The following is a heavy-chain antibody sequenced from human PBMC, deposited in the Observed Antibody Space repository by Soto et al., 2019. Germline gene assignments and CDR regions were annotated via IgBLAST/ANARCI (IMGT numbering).Heavy chain of an antibody. V-gene: IGHV2-5*02. CDR2: IYWDDDK. CDR3: XHXTLGYCSSTSCYGPPYFDY. J-gene: IGHJ4*02. Sequence: QITLKESGPTLVKPTQTLTLTCTFSGFSLSTSGVGVGWIRQPPGXALEWXALIYWDDDKRYSPSLKSRLTITKDTSKNQVVLTMTNMXPVDTATYYCXHXTLGYCSSTSCYGPPYFDYWGQGTLVTVSS. D-gene: IGHD2-2*01. CDR1: GFSLSTSGVG.